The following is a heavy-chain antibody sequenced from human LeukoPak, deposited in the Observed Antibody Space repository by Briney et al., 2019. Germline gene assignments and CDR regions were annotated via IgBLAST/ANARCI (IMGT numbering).Heavy chain of an antibody. J-gene: IGHJ5*02. Sequence: PGGSLRLSCAASGFTFSSYARHWVRQAPGKGLEWVAVISYDGSNKYYADSVKGRFTISRDNSKNTLYLQMNSLRAEDTAVYYCARDTNWFDPWGQGTLVPVSS. CDR1: GFTFSSYA. CDR3: ARDTNWFDP. CDR2: ISYDGSNK. V-gene: IGHV3-30-3*01.